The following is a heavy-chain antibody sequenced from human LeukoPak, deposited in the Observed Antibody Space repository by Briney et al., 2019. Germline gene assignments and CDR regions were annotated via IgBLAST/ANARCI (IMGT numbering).Heavy chain of an antibody. Sequence: SQTLSLTCAVSGGSISSGGYSWSWIRQPPGKGLEWLGYIYHSGSTYYNPSLKSRVTISVDRSKNQFSLKLSSVTAADTAVYYCARVDILTGYYSVFDYWGQGTLVTVSS. CDR1: GGSISSGGYS. J-gene: IGHJ4*02. V-gene: IGHV4-30-2*01. CDR2: IYHSGST. D-gene: IGHD3-9*01. CDR3: ARVDILTGYYSVFDY.